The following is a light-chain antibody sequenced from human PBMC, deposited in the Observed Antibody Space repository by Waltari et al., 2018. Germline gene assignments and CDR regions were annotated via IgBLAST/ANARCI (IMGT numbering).Light chain of an antibody. CDR3: GSYISSSTLEL. CDR2: DVR. J-gene: IGLJ2*01. V-gene: IGLV2-14*03. CDR1: SSDVGAYNY. Sequence: QSALTQTASVSGSPGQSITISCTGTSSDVGAYNYVSWYQQHPGKAPKLMIFDVRNRPSGFSIRFSGSKSVNTASLTISGLQAEDEADYYCGSYISSSTLELFGGGTSLTVL.